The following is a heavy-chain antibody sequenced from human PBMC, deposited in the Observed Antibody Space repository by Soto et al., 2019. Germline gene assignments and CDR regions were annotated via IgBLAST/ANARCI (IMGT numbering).Heavy chain of an antibody. Sequence: QVQLVQSGAEVKKPGASVKVSCKASGYTFTSYGISWVRQAPGQGLEWMGWTSAYSGNTNYAQKLQGRVTMTTDTTPSTAYMELSSLRSAGTAVYHCAREQVGYFDWYPTPLDYWGQGTLVTFSA. CDR3: AREQVGYFDWYPTPLDY. CDR1: GYTFTSYG. J-gene: IGHJ4*02. CDR2: TSAYSGNT. D-gene: IGHD3-9*01. V-gene: IGHV1-18*01.